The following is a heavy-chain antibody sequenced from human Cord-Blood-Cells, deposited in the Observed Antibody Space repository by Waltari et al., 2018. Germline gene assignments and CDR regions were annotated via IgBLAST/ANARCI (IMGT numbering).Heavy chain of an antibody. CDR2: ISYDGSNK. J-gene: IGHJ4*02. Sequence: QVQLVESGGGVVQPGRSLRLSCAASGFTFSSYAMHWVRQAPGKGLEWVAVISYDGSNKYYADSVKGRFTISRDNSKNTLYLQMNSLRAEDTAVYYCAREGRSSWYYFDYWGQGTLVTVSS. D-gene: IGHD6-13*01. CDR1: GFTFSSYA. CDR3: AREGRSSWYYFDY. V-gene: IGHV3-30-3*01.